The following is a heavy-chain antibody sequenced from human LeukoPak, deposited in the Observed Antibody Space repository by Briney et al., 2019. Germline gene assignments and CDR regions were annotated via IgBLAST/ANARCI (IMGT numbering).Heavy chain of an antibody. Sequence: PGGSLRLSCAASGFTFSSYGMHCVRQAPGKGLEWVAVIWYDGSNKYYADSVKGRFTISRDNSKNTLYLQMNSLKTEDTAMYYCTTDAGFLDPWGQGTLVTVSS. CDR1: GFTFSSYG. D-gene: IGHD3-3*01. CDR2: IWYDGSNK. V-gene: IGHV3-33*01. J-gene: IGHJ5*02. CDR3: TTDAGFLDP.